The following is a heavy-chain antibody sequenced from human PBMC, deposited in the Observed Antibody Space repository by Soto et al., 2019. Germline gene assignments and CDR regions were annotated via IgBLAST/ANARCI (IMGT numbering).Heavy chain of an antibody. D-gene: IGHD3-22*01. V-gene: IGHV4-59*01. Sequence: SETLSLTCTVSGGSISSYYWSWIRQPPGKGLEWIGYIYFRGTTNYNPSLKSRVTMSADTSKNQFSLKLNSVTAADTAVYYCARMNYYDTSGYPFDYWGQGMMITVSS. CDR3: ARMNYYDTSGYPFDY. CDR2: IYFRGTT. J-gene: IGHJ4*02. CDR1: GGSISSYY.